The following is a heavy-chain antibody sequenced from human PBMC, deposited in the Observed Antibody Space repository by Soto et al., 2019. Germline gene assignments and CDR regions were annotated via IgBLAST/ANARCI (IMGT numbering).Heavy chain of an antibody. D-gene: IGHD4-17*01. CDR1: GFTFSSYG. CDR2: IWYDGSNK. V-gene: IGHV3-33*01. Sequence: QVQLVESGGGVVQPGRSLRLSCAASGFTFSSYGMHWVRQAPGKGLEWVAVIWYDGSNKYYADSVKGRFTISRDNSKNTLYLQMNSLRAEDTAVYYCARDGPSHGMTTVTTWGYWGQGTLVTGSS. CDR3: ARDGPSHGMTTVTTWGY. J-gene: IGHJ4*02.